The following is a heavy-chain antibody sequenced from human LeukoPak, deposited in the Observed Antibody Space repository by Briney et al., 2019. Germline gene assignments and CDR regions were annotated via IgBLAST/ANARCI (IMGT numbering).Heavy chain of an antibody. J-gene: IGHJ4*02. CDR2: INWNGGST. CDR3: AREGDSGYHRDFDY. D-gene: IGHD3-22*01. V-gene: IGHV3-20*04. Sequence: GGSLRLSCAASGFTFDDYGMCWVRQAPGKGLEWVSGINWNGGSTGYADSVKGRFTISRDNAKNPLYLQMNSLRAEDTALYYCAREGDSGYHRDFDYWGQGTLVTVSS. CDR1: GFTFDDYG.